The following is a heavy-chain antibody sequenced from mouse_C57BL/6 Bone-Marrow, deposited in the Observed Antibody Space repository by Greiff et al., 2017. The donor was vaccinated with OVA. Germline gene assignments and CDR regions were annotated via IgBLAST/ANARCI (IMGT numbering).Heavy chain of an antibody. J-gene: IGHJ4*01. D-gene: IGHD1-1*01. CDR3: ASPYGSSYNYYAMDY. V-gene: IGHV5-17*01. Sequence: EVQLMESGGGLVKPGGSLKLSCAASGFTFSDYGMHWVRQAPEKGLEWVAYISSGSSTIYYADKVKGRFTISRDNAKNTLFLQMTSLRSEDTAMYYCASPYGSSYNYYAMDYWGQGTSVTVSS. CDR1: GFTFSDYG. CDR2: ISSGSSTI.